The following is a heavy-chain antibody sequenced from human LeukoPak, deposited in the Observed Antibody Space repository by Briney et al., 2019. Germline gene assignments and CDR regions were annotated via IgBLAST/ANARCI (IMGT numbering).Heavy chain of an antibody. V-gene: IGHV4-34*01. CDR2: INHSGST. Sequence: SETLSLTCAVYGGSFSGYYWSWIRQPPGKGLEWIGEINHSGSTNYNPSLKSRVTISVDTSKNQFSLKLSSVTAADTAVHYCARGAYYYYGMDVWGQGTTVTVSS. CDR1: GGSFSGYY. CDR3: ARGAYYYYGMDV. J-gene: IGHJ6*02.